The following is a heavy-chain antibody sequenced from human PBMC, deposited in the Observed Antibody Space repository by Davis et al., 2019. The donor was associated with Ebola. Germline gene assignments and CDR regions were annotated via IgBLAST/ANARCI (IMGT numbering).Heavy chain of an antibody. D-gene: IGHD3-22*01. Sequence: SCKASGDTFSSYAMSWVRQAPGKGLEWVSAISGSGGSTYYADSVKGRFTISRDNSKNTLYLQMNSLRAEDTAVYYCAKGALPYYYDSSAYYYDYWGQGTLVTVSS. J-gene: IGHJ4*02. CDR2: ISGSGGST. CDR3: AKGALPYYYDSSAYYYDY. V-gene: IGHV3-23*01. CDR1: GDTFSSYA.